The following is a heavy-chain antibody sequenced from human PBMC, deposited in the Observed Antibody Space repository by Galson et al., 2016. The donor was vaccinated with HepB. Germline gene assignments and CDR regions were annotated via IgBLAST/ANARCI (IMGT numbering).Heavy chain of an antibody. Sequence: SLRLSCAASGFNFGSYAMHWVRQPPGKGLEWVSGVSWNSGDTGYADSVKGRFTVSRDNTKKSPYLQMNSLRGEDTAIYSCVRGPLSSIAVRRYWFDPWGQGAQVTVSS. D-gene: IGHD6-6*01. J-gene: IGHJ5*02. CDR2: VSWNSGDT. V-gene: IGHV3-9*01. CDR3: VRGPLSSIAVRRYWFDP. CDR1: GFNFGSYA.